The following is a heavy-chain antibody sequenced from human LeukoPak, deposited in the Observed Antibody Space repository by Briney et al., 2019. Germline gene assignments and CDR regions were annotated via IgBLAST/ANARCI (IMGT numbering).Heavy chain of an antibody. CDR3: ARVGSSSWLYYFDY. D-gene: IGHD6-13*01. V-gene: IGHV3-53*01. J-gene: IGHJ4*02. CDR2: IYSGGST. CDR1: GFTFSSYW. Sequence: GGSLRLSCAASGFTFSSYWMSWVRQAPGKGLEWVSVIYSGGSTYYADSVKGRFTISRDNSKNTLYLQMNSLRAEDTAVYYCARVGSSSWLYYFDYWGQGTLVTVSS.